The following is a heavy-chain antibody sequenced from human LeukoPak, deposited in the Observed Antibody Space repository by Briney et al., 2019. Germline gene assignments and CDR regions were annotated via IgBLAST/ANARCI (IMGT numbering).Heavy chain of an antibody. Sequence: ASVKVSCKASGGTFSSYAISWVRQAPGQGLEWMGRINPNSGGTNYAQKFQGRVTMTRDTSISTAYMELSRLRSDDTAVYYCARADSNAFDIWGQGTMVTVSS. V-gene: IGHV1-2*06. CDR3: ARADSNAFDI. CDR1: GGTFSSYA. J-gene: IGHJ3*02. D-gene: IGHD3-22*01. CDR2: INPNSGGT.